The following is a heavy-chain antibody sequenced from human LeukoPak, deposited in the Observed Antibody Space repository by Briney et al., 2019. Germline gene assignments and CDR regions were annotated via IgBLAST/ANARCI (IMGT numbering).Heavy chain of an antibody. CDR2: IYYSGST. Sequence: PSETLSLTCTVSGGSISSYCWSWIRQPPGKGLEWSGYIYYSGSTNYNPSLKSRVTISVDTSKNQFSLKLSSVTAADTAVYYCARDGPTTPWDMDVWGKGTTVTVSS. CDR1: GGSISSYC. V-gene: IGHV4-59*01. J-gene: IGHJ6*03. CDR3: ARDGPTTPWDMDV. D-gene: IGHD2-15*01.